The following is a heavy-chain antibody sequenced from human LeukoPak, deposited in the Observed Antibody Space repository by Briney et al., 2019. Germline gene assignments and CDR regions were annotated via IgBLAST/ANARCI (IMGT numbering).Heavy chain of an antibody. Sequence: ASVKVSCKASGYTFTGPYIHWMRQAPGQGPEWMGWINPNSGGTKYAQKFQGRVTVTRDTSTSTAYMELSGLRADDTATYYYARVEYCTKGVCINYDLWGQGTLVTVSS. CDR1: GYTFTGPY. CDR2: INPNSGGT. CDR3: ARVEYCTKGVCINYDL. J-gene: IGHJ4*02. D-gene: IGHD2-8*01. V-gene: IGHV1-2*02.